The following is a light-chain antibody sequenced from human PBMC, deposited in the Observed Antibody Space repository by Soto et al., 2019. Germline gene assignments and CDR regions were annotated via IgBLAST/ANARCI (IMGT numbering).Light chain of an antibody. CDR1: SSDVGNYNI. V-gene: IGLV2-23*01. Sequence: QSVLTQPASVSGSPGQSITISCTGVSSDVGNYNIVSWYQQHPAKAPKLIIYEDDKRPSGVSNRFSGSKSGDTASLTISGLQAEDEADYFCCSYLGSSTVFGGGTQLTVL. J-gene: IGLJ7*01. CDR3: CSYLGSSTV. CDR2: EDD.